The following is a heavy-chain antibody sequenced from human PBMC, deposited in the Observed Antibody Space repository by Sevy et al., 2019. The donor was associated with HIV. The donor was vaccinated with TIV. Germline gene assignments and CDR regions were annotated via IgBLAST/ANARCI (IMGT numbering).Heavy chain of an antibody. D-gene: IGHD1-26*01. Sequence: ASVKVSCKASGYTFTSYGISWVRQAPGQGLEWMGWISAYNGNTNYAQKLQGRVTMTTDTSTSTAYMELRSLRSDDTAVYYCARDLYSGSYYVLARNAFDIWGQGTVVTVSS. CDR2: ISAYNGNT. CDR1: GYTFTSYG. V-gene: IGHV1-18*01. CDR3: ARDLYSGSYYVLARNAFDI. J-gene: IGHJ3*02.